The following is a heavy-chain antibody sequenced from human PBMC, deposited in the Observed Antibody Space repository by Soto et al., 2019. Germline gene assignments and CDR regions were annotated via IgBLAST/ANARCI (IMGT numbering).Heavy chain of an antibody. CDR1: GYTFTSYA. D-gene: IGHD2-15*01. V-gene: IGHV1-3*01. CDR3: ARGPGGPDGPGDY. CDR2: INAGNGNT. J-gene: IGHJ4*02. Sequence: QVQLVQSGAEVKKPGASVKVSCKASGYTFTSYAMHWVRQAPGQRLEWMGWINAGNGNTKYSQKFQGRGPITRDTXASTADMELSTLRSEDTAVYYCARGPGGPDGPGDYWGQGTLVTVSS.